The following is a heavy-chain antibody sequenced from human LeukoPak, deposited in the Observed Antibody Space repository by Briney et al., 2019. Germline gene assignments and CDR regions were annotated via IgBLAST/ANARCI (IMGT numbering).Heavy chain of an antibody. CDR2: IYYSGST. CDR1: GGSISSGDYY. Sequence: SETLSLTCTVSGGSISSGDYYWRWIRQPPGKGLEWIGYIYYSGSTYYNPSLKSRVTISLDTSKNQFSLKLSSVTAADTAVYYCASRSTTAFHYWGQGTLVTVSS. D-gene: IGHD5/OR15-5a*01. CDR3: ASRSTTAFHY. J-gene: IGHJ4*02. V-gene: IGHV4-30-4*01.